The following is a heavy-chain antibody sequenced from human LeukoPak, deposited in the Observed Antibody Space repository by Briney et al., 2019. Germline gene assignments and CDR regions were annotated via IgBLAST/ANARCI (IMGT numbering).Heavy chain of an antibody. CDR2: MNPNSGNT. Sequence: ASVKVSCKASGYTFTSYDINWVRQAPGQGLEWMGWMNPNSGNTGYAQKFQGRVTMTRNTSISTAYMELSSLRSEDTAVYYCARGFSYDFWSGSYYYYYGMDVWGQGTTVTVSS. V-gene: IGHV1-8*01. CDR3: ARGFSYDFWSGSYYYYYGMDV. J-gene: IGHJ6*02. D-gene: IGHD3-3*01. CDR1: GYTFTSYD.